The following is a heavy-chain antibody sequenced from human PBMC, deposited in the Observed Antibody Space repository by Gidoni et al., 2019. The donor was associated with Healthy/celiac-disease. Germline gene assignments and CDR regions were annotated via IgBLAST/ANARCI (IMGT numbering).Heavy chain of an antibody. Sequence: QLQLQESGPGLVKPSSTLSLTCTVSGGSISSYYWSWIRQPPGKGLEWIGYIYYSGSTNYNPSLKSRVTISVDTSKNQFSLKLSSVTAADTAVYYCARAVYGMDVWGQGTTVTVSS. V-gene: IGHV4-59*01. CDR1: GGSISSYY. CDR2: IYYSGST. J-gene: IGHJ6*02. CDR3: ARAVYGMDV.